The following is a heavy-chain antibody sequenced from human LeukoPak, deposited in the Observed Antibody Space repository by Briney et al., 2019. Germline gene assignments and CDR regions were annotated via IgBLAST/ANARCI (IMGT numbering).Heavy chain of an antibody. D-gene: IGHD3-22*01. Sequence: LETLSLTCTVSGGSISSSSYYWGWIRQPPGKGLEWIGSIYYSGSTCYNPSLKSRVTISVDTSKNQFSLKLSSVTAADTAVYYCARDYDSSGYSTTHPIDYWGQGTLVTVSS. J-gene: IGHJ4*02. CDR2: IYYSGST. CDR3: ARDYDSSGYSTTHPIDY. V-gene: IGHV4-39*07. CDR1: GGSISSSSYY.